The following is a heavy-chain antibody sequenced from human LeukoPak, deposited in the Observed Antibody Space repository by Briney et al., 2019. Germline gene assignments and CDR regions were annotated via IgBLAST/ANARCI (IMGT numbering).Heavy chain of an antibody. CDR2: INPSGGST. J-gene: IGHJ4*02. V-gene: IGHV1-46*01. CDR3: AREAPTPLELSSSGSSWYFDY. Sequence: ASVKVSCKASGYTFTSYYMHWVRQAPGQGLEWMGIINPSGGSTNYAQKFQGRVTITADKSTSTAYMELSSLRSEDTAVYYCAREAPTPLELSSSGSSWYFDYWGQGTLVTVSS. CDR1: GYTFTSYY. D-gene: IGHD3-22*01.